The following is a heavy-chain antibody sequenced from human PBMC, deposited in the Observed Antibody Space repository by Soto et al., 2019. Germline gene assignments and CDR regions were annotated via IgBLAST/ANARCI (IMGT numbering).Heavy chain of an antibody. CDR2: IYPDDSDT. V-gene: IGHV5-51*01. CDR1: GYTFSTSW. D-gene: IGHD3-16*02. CDR3: ARQRGKISSRQGPYGMDV. Sequence: PGESLKISCEGSGYTFSTSWLAWVRQMPGKGLEWMGIIYPDDSDTRYSPSFQGQVTFSADKSIRTAYLQWRSLKASDTAMYYCARQRGKISSRQGPYGMDVWGQGTPVAVSS. J-gene: IGHJ6*02.